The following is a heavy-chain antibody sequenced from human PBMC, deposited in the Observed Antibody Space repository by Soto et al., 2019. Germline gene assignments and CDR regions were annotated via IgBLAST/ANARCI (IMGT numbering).Heavy chain of an antibody. V-gene: IGHV1-3*01. CDR2: INALNGDT. J-gene: IGHJ4*02. CDR3: ARKDYYGSGIYYFDH. Sequence: QVQLVQSGAEVKKPGASVKVSCKASGYTFRTYPMHWVRQAPGRGLEWMGWINALNGDTGYSRTFQDRVTISRDISASTAYMELSSLRSEDTAVYYCARKDYYGSGIYYFDHWGQGTLVTVSS. D-gene: IGHD3-10*01. CDR1: GYTFRTYP.